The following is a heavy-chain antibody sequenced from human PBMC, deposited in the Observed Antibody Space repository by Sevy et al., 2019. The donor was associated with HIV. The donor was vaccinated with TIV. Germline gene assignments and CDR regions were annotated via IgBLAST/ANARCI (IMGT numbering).Heavy chain of an antibody. Sequence: GGSLRLSCAASGFTFSSYAMSWVRQAPGKGLEWVSGISGSGGDTYYADSVKGRFTISRDNSKNTVYVQMNSLRAEDTAVYYYAKGVVAYYYDSSGYYCAFDIWGQGTMVTVSS. V-gene: IGHV3-23*01. CDR2: ISGSGGDT. CDR3: AKGVVAYYYDSSGYYCAFDI. CDR1: GFTFSSYA. D-gene: IGHD3-22*01. J-gene: IGHJ3*02.